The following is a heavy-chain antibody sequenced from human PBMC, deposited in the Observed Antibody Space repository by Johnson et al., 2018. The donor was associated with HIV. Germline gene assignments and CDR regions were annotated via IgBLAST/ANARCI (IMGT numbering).Heavy chain of an antibody. CDR3: AREVGITWELRGVRVFDI. D-gene: IGHD1-26*01. CDR1: GFTYDDYG. CDR2: IHLDGGRV. V-gene: IGHV3-20*04. J-gene: IGHJ3*02. Sequence: VQLVESGGGVVRPGGSLRLSCSAYGFTYDDYGMSWVRQAPGKGLDCVSGIHLDGGRVGYADSVKGRFTISRDHAKNSMYLQMHGLRAEDTALYYCAREVGITWELRGVRVFDIWGQVTMVTVSS.